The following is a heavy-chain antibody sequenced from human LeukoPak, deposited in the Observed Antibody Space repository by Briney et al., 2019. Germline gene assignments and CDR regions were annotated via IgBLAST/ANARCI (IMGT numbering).Heavy chain of an antibody. CDR2: INPNSGGT. V-gene: IGHV1-2*02. CDR3: ARVVPAATKRYFDY. D-gene: IGHD2-2*01. Sequence: ASVKVSCKASGYTFTGYYMHWVRQAPGQGLEWMGWINPNSGGTNYAQKFQGRVTMTRDTSICTAYMELSRLRSDDTAVYYCARVVPAATKRYFDYWGQGTLVTVSS. CDR1: GYTFTGYY. J-gene: IGHJ4*02.